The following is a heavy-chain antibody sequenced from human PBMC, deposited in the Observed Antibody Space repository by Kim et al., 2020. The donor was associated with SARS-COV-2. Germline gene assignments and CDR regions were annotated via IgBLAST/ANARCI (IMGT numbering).Heavy chain of an antibody. D-gene: IGHD3-22*01. CDR3: ATASPGAYYYDSSGPNPNWVDP. CDR1: GYTLTELS. Sequence: ASVKVSCKVSGYTLTELSMHWVRQAPGKGLEWMGGFDPEDGETIYAQKFQGRVTMTEDTSTDTAYMELSSLRSEDTAVYYCATASPGAYYYDSSGPNPNWVDPWGQGTLVTVSS. V-gene: IGHV1-24*01. CDR2: FDPEDGET. J-gene: IGHJ5*02.